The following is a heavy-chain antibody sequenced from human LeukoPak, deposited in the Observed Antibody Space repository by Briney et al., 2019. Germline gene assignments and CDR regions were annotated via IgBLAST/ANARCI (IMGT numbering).Heavy chain of an antibody. V-gene: IGHV5-51*01. J-gene: IGHJ6*02. CDR3: ARLLAARNYYYYGMDV. CDR1: GYSFTNFW. Sequence: GESLKISCKGSGYSFTNFWIGWVRQMPGKGLEWMGVISPGDSGIRYSPSFQGQVTISADKSISTAYLQWSSLKASDTAMYYCARLLAARNYYYYGMDVWGQGTTVTVSS. D-gene: IGHD6-6*01. CDR2: ISPGDSGI.